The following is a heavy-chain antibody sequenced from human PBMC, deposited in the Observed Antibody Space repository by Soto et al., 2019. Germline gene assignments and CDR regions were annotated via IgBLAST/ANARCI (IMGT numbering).Heavy chain of an antibody. CDR2: ITGSGGST. CDR3: GIATVTRIRGEPPAH. J-gene: IGHJ4*02. Sequence: EVQLLESGGGLAQPGGSLTLSCRATGIIFSAFAMSWVRQAPGKGLEWVSGITGSGGSTNYADSVKGRFTVSRDNSKDTLYLQMKSLRVEDTAQYYCGIATVTRIRGEPPAHWGQGTLVTVSS. D-gene: IGHD3-10*01. V-gene: IGHV3-23*01. CDR1: GIIFSAFA.